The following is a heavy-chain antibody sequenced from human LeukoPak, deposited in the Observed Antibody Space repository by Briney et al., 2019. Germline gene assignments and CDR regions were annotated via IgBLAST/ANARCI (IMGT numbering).Heavy chain of an antibody. CDR3: ARGNDY. V-gene: IGHV4-59*01. J-gene: IGHJ4*02. Sequence: PSETLSLTCTVSGGSIRNYYWSWIRQPPGKGLEWFGYISYSGSTNYNPSLKSRVTISEDTSKNRFSLRLSSVTAADTAVYYCARGNDYWGQGTLVTVSS. CDR1: GGSIRNYY. CDR2: ISYSGST.